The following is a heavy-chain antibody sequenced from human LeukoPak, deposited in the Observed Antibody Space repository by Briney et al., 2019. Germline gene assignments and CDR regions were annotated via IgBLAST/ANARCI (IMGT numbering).Heavy chain of an antibody. CDR3: ARDGSGWSRDY. CDR2: ISSGGGST. Sequence: PGGSLRLSCAVSGFTFSRYGMSWVRQAPGTALEWVSGISSGGGSTYYADSVKGRFTISRDNTKNTLSLQMSSLRVEDTALYYCARDGSGWSRDYWGQGTLVTVSS. CDR1: GFTFSRYG. J-gene: IGHJ4*02. D-gene: IGHD6-19*01. V-gene: IGHV3-23*01.